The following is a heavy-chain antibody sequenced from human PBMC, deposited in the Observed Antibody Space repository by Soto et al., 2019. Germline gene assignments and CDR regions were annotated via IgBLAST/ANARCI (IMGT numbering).Heavy chain of an antibody. V-gene: IGHV3-74*01. CDR2: ISGDGVRT. CDR3: ARVGFEGEGDF. J-gene: IGHJ4*02. D-gene: IGHD3-16*01. CDR1: GFTFSRYW. Sequence: GGSLSLSCATSGFTFSRYWFHWVRQAQGAGLVWVSRISGDGVRTDYAEPVKGRFAVSRDIAKSTGYLQMNNLRAADTAIYYWARVGFEGEGDFWRQGIPVTVSS.